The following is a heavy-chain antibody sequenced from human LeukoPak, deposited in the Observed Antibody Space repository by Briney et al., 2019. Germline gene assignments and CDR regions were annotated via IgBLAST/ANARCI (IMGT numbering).Heavy chain of an antibody. CDR2: IYTSGST. D-gene: IGHD6-19*01. J-gene: IGHJ4*02. Sequence: SETLSLTCIVSCGSIRSYYWNWIRQPAGKGLEWIGRIYTSGSTNYNPSLKSRVTMSVDTSKNQFSLKLSSVTAADTAVYYCARGGSGWYFPEFWGQGTLVTVSS. CDR1: CGSIRSYY. CDR3: ARGGSGWYFPEF. V-gene: IGHV4-4*07.